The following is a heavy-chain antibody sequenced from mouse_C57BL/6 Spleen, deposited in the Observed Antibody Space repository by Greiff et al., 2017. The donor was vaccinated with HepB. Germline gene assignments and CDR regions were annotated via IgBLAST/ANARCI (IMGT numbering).Heavy chain of an antibody. CDR2: IDPENGDT. D-gene: IGHD1-1*01. CDR3: TTGSYYYGSSSWFAY. CDR1: GFNIKDDY. Sequence: EVHLVESGAELVRPGASVKLSCTASGFNIKDDYMHWVKQRPEQGLEWIGWIDPENGDTEYASKFQGKATITADTSSNTAYLQLSSLTSEDTAVYYCTTGSYYYGSSSWFAYWGQGTLVTVSA. V-gene: IGHV14-4*01. J-gene: IGHJ3*01.